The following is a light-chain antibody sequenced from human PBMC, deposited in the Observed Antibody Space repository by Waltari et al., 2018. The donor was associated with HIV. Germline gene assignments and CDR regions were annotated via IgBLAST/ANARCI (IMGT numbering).Light chain of an antibody. V-gene: IGKV3-15*01. CDR3: QQYNNWPRT. CDR1: LSVRTK. Sequence: EIVMTQSPATLSVSPGARATLSCRASLSVRTKLAWYQQKPGQAPRALIYGASTRATGIPGRFSGSGSGTEFTLTINSLQSEDFAVYYCQQYNNWPRTFGQGTKVEIE. CDR2: GAS. J-gene: IGKJ1*01.